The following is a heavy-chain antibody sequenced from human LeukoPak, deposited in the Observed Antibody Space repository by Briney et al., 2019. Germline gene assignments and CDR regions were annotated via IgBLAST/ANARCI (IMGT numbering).Heavy chain of an antibody. Sequence: GGSLRLSCAASGFTFSASWMTWVRQAPGKGLEWVANIKDNGRGEYYVDSVKGRFTVSRDNAKNSVYLQMNSLRAEDTAVYYCARVGSRGWDYWGQGTLVTVSS. CDR1: GFTFSASW. D-gene: IGHD1-26*01. CDR3: ARVGSRGWDY. J-gene: IGHJ4*02. V-gene: IGHV3-7*01. CDR2: IKDNGRGE.